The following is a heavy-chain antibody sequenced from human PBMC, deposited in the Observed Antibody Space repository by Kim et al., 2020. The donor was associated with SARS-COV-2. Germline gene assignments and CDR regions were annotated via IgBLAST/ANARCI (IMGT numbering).Heavy chain of an antibody. Sequence: AGSVKGRFTISRDNAKNSLYLQMNSLRAEDTAVYYCAREDGSSRSKFFDYWGQGTLVTVSS. D-gene: IGHD6-13*01. J-gene: IGHJ4*02. CDR3: AREDGSSRSKFFDY. V-gene: IGHV3-21*01.